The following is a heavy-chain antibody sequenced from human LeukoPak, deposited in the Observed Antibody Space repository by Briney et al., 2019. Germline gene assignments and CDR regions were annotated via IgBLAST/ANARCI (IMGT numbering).Heavy chain of an antibody. Sequence: GESLKISCKGSGYSFTTYWIGWVRQMPGKGLEWMGIIYPGDSDTRYSPSFQGQVTISVDKSINTAYLQWSTLQASDTAMYYCATLVGATDPFDYWGQGTLVTVSS. J-gene: IGHJ4*02. V-gene: IGHV5-51*01. D-gene: IGHD1-26*01. CDR3: ATLVGATDPFDY. CDR2: IYPGDSDT. CDR1: GYSFTTYW.